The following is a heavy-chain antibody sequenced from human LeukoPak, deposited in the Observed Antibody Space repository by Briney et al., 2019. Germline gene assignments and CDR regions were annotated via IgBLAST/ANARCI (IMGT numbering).Heavy chain of an antibody. CDR1: GGSISSSSYF. CDR3: ARRNPGFFFDY. J-gene: IGHJ4*02. D-gene: IGHD3-10*01. Sequence: SETLSLTCTVSGGSISSSSYFWGWIRQPPGKGLEWIGNVYYSENTYYNASLKSRVTISVDTSKNQFALTLSSVTAADTAWYYCARRNPGFFFDYWGQGALVTVSS. CDR2: VYYSENT. V-gene: IGHV4-39*01.